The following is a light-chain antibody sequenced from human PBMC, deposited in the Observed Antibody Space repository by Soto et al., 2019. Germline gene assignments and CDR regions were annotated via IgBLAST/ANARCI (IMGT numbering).Light chain of an antibody. J-gene: IGLJ3*02. CDR2: EVS. CDR3: SSYALSNNWV. CDR1: SSDVGGYNY. V-gene: IGLV2-8*01. Sequence: QSALTQPPSASGSPGQSVTISCTGTSSDVGGYNYVSWYQQHPGKAPKLMIYEVSKRPSGVPDRFSGSKSGNTASLTVSGLQAEDEADYYYSSYALSNNWVFGGGTKLTVL.